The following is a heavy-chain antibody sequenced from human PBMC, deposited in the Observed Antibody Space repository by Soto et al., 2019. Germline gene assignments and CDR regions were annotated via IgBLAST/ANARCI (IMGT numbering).Heavy chain of an antibody. CDR3: ARLGGHYYYYMDV. CDR1: GFTCRGYG. Sequence: GVLMRLCKAAAGFTCRGYGMRWVRKATGKGLEWVANIKQDGSEKYYVDSVKGRFTISRDNAKNSLYLQMNSLRAEDTAVYYCARLGGHYYYYMDVWGKGTTVTVSS. CDR2: IKQDGSEK. J-gene: IGHJ6*03. D-gene: IGHD1-26*01. V-gene: IGHV3-7*01.